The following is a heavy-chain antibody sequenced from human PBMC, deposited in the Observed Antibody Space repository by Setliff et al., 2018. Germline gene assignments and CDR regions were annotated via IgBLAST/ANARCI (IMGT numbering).Heavy chain of an antibody. CDR1: GGSISSSSYY. CDR3: ARGRGISMIVVVTHDAFDI. V-gene: IGHV4-39*07. CDR2: IYYSGST. Sequence: SETLSLTCTVSGGSISSSSYYWGWIRQSPGKGLEWIGSIYYSGSTYYNPSLESRVTISVDTSKNQFSLKLSSVTAADTAVYYCARGRGISMIVVVTHDAFDIWGQGTMVTVSS. D-gene: IGHD3-22*01. J-gene: IGHJ3*02.